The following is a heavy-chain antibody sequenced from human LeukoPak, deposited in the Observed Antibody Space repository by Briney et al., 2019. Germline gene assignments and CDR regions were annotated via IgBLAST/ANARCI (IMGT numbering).Heavy chain of an antibody. J-gene: IGHJ4*02. CDR1: GFTFSSYA. V-gene: IGHV3-23*01. D-gene: IGHD3-22*01. CDR3: AKVPTYYYDSSGYSSPYFDY. Sequence: PGGSLRLSCAASGFTFSSYAMSWVRQAPGKGLEWVSAISGSGGSTYYADSVKGRFTISRDNSKNTLYLQMNSLRAEDTAVYYCAKVPTYYYDSSGYSSPYFDYWGQGTLVTVSS. CDR2: ISGSGGST.